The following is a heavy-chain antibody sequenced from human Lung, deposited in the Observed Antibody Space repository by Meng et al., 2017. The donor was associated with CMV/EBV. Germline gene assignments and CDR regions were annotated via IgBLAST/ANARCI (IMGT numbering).Heavy chain of an antibody. J-gene: IGHJ6*02. V-gene: IGHV3-15*01. CDR3: TTVSVGYSYGWDYYYGMDV. CDR1: GFTFSNAW. D-gene: IGHD5-18*01. CDR2: IKSKTDGGTT. Sequence: GGSLRLSCAASGFTFSNAWMSWVRQAPGKGLEWVGRIKSKTDGGTTDYAAPVKGRFTISRDDSKNTLYLQMNSLKTEDTAVYYCTTVSVGYSYGWDYYYGMDVWXQGTXVTVSS.